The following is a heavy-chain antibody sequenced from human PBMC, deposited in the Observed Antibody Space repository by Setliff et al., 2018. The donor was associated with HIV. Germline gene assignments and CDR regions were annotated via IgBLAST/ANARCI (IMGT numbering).Heavy chain of an antibody. D-gene: IGHD2-2*01. Sequence: LRLSCSASGFTFSGSAIHWVRRASGKGLEWVGRIKTKPSNYATAYGASMKGRFTISRDDSKNTAYLQLNSLKAEDTAVYYCTASADGDCATTSCTNWFDPWGQGTLVTVSS. CDR1: GFTFSGSA. CDR3: TASADGDCATTSCTNWFDP. V-gene: IGHV3-73*01. J-gene: IGHJ5*02. CDR2: IKTKPSNYAT.